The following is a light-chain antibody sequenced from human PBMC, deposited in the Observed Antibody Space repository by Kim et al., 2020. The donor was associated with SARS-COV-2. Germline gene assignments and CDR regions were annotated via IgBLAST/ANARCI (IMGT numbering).Light chain of an antibody. Sequence: ASVGDIVITTSPRSRNTGSYLNWYQQKPAKAPKLLIYSASPWPSGVPYRFRGSGSGTEFTLTIYRLQPEDFATYYCQQSWTTPHTFGQGTKLEI. CDR2: SAS. CDR3: QQSWTTPHT. J-gene: IGKJ2*01. CDR1: RNTGSY. V-gene: IGKV1-39*01.